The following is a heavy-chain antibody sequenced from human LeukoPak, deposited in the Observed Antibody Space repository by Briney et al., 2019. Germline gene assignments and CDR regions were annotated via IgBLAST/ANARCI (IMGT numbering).Heavy chain of an antibody. Sequence: GGSLRLSCAASGFTFSDYYMSWIRQAPGKGLEWVSYISSSGSTIYYADSVKGRFPISRDNAKNSLYLQMNSLRAEDTAVYYCARDKSMVRGVISLGHDYWGQGTLVTVSS. CDR2: ISSSGSTI. D-gene: IGHD3-10*01. CDR1: GFTFSDYY. V-gene: IGHV3-11*01. CDR3: ARDKSMVRGVISLGHDY. J-gene: IGHJ4*02.